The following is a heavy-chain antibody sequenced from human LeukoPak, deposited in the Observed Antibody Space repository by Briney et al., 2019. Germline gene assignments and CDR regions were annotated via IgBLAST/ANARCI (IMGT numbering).Heavy chain of an antibody. CDR3: TRTYYYASRDYFDY. CDR2: IKTDGSNT. CDR1: GFTFSGYW. V-gene: IGHV3-74*01. J-gene: IGHJ4*02. D-gene: IGHD3-22*01. Sequence: GRSLRLSCAASGFTFSGYWMHWVRQVPGKGLVWVSRIKTDGSNTVYADNVKGRFTISRDNARNTLYLQMNSLRVEDTAVYYCTRTYYYASRDYFDYWGQGALVTVSS.